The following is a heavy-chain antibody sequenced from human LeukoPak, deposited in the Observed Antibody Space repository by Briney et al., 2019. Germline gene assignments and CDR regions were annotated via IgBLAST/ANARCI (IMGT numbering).Heavy chain of an antibody. D-gene: IGHD4-17*01. J-gene: IGHJ4*02. V-gene: IGHV4-59*01. Sequence: SETLSLTCAVSGGSINTYYWTWIRQPPGKGLEWIGYIQVGGSTNYSPSPKSRVTMSLDTSKNQFSLKLSSVSAADTAVYYCARGSTVTPYYFDYWGQGTLVTVSS. CDR1: GGSINTYY. CDR2: IQVGGST. CDR3: ARGSTVTPYYFDY.